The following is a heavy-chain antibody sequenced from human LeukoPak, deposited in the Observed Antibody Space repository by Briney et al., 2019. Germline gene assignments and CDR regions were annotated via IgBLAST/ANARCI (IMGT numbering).Heavy chain of an antibody. V-gene: IGHV4-4*07. CDR2: IYTSGST. D-gene: IGHD2-2*01. CDR1: GGSISSYY. J-gene: IGHJ4*02. CDR3: ARDKAYCSSTSCYEYYFDY. Sequence: PSETLSLTCTVSGGSISSYYWSWIRQPAGKGLEWIGRIYTSGSTNYNPSLKSRVTISVDKSKNQFSLKPSSVTAADTAVYYCARDKAYCSSTSCYEYYFDYWGQGTLVTVSS.